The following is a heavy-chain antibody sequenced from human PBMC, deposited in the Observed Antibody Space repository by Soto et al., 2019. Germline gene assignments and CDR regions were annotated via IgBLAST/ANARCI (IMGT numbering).Heavy chain of an antibody. J-gene: IGHJ4*02. CDR1: GYTFTSYY. V-gene: IGHV1-46*03. CDR3: ARPPHRGQQLAL. Sequence: ASVKVSCKASGYTFTSYYMHWVRQAPGQGLEWMGIINPSGGSTSYAQKYQGRVTMTRDTSTSTVYMELSSLRSEDTAVYYCARPPHRGQQLALWGQGTLVTVSS. D-gene: IGHD6-13*01. CDR2: INPSGGST.